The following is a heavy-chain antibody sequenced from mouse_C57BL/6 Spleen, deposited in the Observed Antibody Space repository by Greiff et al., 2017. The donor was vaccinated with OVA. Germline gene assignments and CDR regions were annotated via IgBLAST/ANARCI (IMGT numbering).Heavy chain of an antibody. CDR2: IYPGSGST. V-gene: IGHV1-55*01. CDR3: ARYVIDHYFDY. CDR1: GYTFTSYW. D-gene: IGHD1-1*01. J-gene: IGHJ2*01. Sequence: QVQLQQPGAELVKPGASVKMSCKASGYTFTSYWITWVKQRPGQGLEWIGDIYPGSGSTNYNEKFKSKATLTVDTSSSTAYMQRSSRTSDDSAVYYCARYVIDHYFDYWGQGTTLTVSS.